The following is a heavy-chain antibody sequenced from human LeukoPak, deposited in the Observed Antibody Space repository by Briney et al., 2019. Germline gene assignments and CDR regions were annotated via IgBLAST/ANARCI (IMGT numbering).Heavy chain of an antibody. CDR1: GFTFSSYW. J-gene: IGHJ4*02. CDR2: IRQDGSEK. CDR3: ARGISGAPPAD. Sequence: PGGSLRLSCATSGFTFSSYWMNWVRQAPGKGLEWVANIRQDGSEKYYVDSVKGRFTISRDNAKNSLFLQMNSLRAEDTAVYFCARGISGAPPADWGQGTLVTVSS. V-gene: IGHV3-7*05. D-gene: IGHD2-15*01.